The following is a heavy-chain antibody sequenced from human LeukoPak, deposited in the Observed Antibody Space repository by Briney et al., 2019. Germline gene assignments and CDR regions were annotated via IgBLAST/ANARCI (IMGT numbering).Heavy chain of an antibody. Sequence: SETLSLTCAVYGGSFSGYYWSWIRQPPGKGLEWIGEINHSGSTNYNPSLKSRVTISVDTSKNQFSLKLSSVTAADTAVYYCARGPRLWFGELSKYYFDYWGQGTLVTVS. CDR1: GGSFSGYY. D-gene: IGHD3-10*01. J-gene: IGHJ4*02. CDR2: INHSGST. CDR3: ARGPRLWFGELSKYYFDY. V-gene: IGHV4-34*01.